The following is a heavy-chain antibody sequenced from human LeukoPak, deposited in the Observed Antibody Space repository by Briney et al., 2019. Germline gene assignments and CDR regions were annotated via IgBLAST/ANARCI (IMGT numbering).Heavy chain of an antibody. CDR2: ISYDGSNK. CDR1: GFTFSSYA. CDR3: ARESADLDYGGNSPNYYYYYGMDV. V-gene: IGHV3-30*04. Sequence: PGGSLRLSCAASGFTFSSYAMHWVRQAPGKGLEWVAVISYDGSNKYYTDSVKGRFTISRDNSKNTLYLQMNSLRAEDTAVYYCARESADLDYGGNSPNYYYYYGMDVWGQGTTVTVSS. J-gene: IGHJ6*02. D-gene: IGHD4-23*01.